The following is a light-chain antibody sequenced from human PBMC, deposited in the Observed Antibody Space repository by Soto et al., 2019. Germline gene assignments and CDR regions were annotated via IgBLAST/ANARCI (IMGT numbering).Light chain of an antibody. CDR1: SSNIGADYD. J-gene: IGLJ3*02. Sequence: QLVLTQPPSVSGAPGQRVTIFCTGSSSNIGADYDVHWYQQLPGTAPKLLIYGNSNRPSGVPDRFSGSKSGTSASLAITGLQAEDETDYYCQSYDSSLSGWVFGGGTKVTVL. CDR2: GNS. CDR3: QSYDSSLSGWV. V-gene: IGLV1-40*01.